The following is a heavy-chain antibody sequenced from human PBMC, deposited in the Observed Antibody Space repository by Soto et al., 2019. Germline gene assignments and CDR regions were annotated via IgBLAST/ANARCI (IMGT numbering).Heavy chain of an antibody. D-gene: IGHD4-17*01. J-gene: IGHJ4*02. CDR1: GGSFSGYY. CDR3: ASGYGLEGFDY. Sequence: PSETLSLTCAVYGGSFSGYYWSWIRQPPGKGLEWIGEINHSGSTNYNPSLKSRVTISVDTSKNQFSLKLSSVTAADTAVYYCASGYGLEGFDYWGQGTLVTAPQ. CDR2: INHSGST. V-gene: IGHV4-34*01.